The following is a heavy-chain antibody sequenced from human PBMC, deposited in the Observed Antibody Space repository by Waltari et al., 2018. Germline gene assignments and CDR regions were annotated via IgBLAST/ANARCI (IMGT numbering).Heavy chain of an antibody. Sequence: TGYYMHWVRQAPGQGLEWMGRINPNSGGTNYAQKFQGRVTMTRDTSISTAYMELSRLRSDDTAVYYCARARGAVATYYFDYWGQGTLVTVSS. D-gene: IGHD6-19*01. CDR1: TGYY. J-gene: IGHJ4*02. V-gene: IGHV1-2*06. CDR3: ARARGAVATYYFDY. CDR2: INPNSGGT.